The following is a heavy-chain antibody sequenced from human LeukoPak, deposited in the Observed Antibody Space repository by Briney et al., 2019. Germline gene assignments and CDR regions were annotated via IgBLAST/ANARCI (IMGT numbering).Heavy chain of an antibody. D-gene: IGHD3-22*01. CDR1: GFTFSDYY. V-gene: IGHV3-11*01. J-gene: IGHJ4*02. CDR2: IGSSGNTI. Sequence: PGGSLRLSCAASGFTFSDYYMNWIRQAPGKGLEWVSYIGSSGNTIYYADSVKGRFTVSRDNAKNSLYLQMNSLRAEDTAVYYCARDPMIGFDYWGQGTLVTVSS. CDR3: ARDPMIGFDY.